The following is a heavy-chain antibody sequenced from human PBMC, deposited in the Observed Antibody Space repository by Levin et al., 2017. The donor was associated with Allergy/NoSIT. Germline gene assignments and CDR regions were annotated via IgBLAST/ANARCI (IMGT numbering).Heavy chain of an antibody. D-gene: IGHD7-27*01. CDR2: ISAYNGNT. CDR3: ARDAPFLTWDRPHGYFDL. J-gene: IGHJ2*01. V-gene: IGHV1-18*01. Sequence: ASVKVSCKASGYTFTSYGISWVRQAPGQGLEWMGWISAYNGNTNYAQKLQGRVTMTTDTSTSTAYMELRSLRSDDTAVYYCARDAPFLTWDRPHGYFDLWGRGTLVTVSS. CDR1: GYTFTSYG.